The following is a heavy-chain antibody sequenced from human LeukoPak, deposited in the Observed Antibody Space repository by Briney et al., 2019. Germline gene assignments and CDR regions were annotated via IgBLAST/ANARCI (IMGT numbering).Heavy chain of an antibody. V-gene: IGHV1-18*01. D-gene: IGHD5-18*01. Sequence: ASVKVSCKASGYTFFNHGISWVRQAPGQGLEWLGWISGYSDSSHYGQSVQGRVTMITDAATSTAYLELRSLRSDDTAVYHCARASSTQIQLWYFDYWGQGTLVTVSS. CDR1: GYTFFNHG. CDR3: ARASSTQIQLWYFDY. J-gene: IGHJ4*02. CDR2: ISGYSDSS.